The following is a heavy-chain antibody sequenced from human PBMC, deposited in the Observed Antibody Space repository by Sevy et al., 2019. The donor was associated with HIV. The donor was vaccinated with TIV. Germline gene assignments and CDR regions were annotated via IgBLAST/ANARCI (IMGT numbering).Heavy chain of an antibody. Sequence: GESLKISCAASGFTFSSYAMSWVRQAPGKGLEWVSAISGSGGSTYYADSVKGRFTISRDNSKNTLYLQMKSLRAEDTAVYYCAKDSRQSYSSGWYKRTYYYYYGMDVWGQGTTVTVSS. CDR1: GFTFSSYA. V-gene: IGHV3-23*01. J-gene: IGHJ6*02. CDR2: ISGSGGST. D-gene: IGHD6-19*01. CDR3: AKDSRQSYSSGWYKRTYYYYYGMDV.